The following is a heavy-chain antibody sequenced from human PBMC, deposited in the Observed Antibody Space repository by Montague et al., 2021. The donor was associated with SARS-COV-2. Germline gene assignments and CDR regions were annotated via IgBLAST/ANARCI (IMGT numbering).Heavy chain of an antibody. Sequence: SLRLSCPASGFTFSGCGMYWVRRAPGKGLEWLSSISGVSTGTYYADFVKGRFTISRDNSRDTLYLQMSSLRAEDTAIYYCAKSLLGVGTTGMDFWGQGTLVTVSS. D-gene: IGHD1-14*01. CDR2: ISGVSTGT. CDR1: GFTFSGCG. CDR3: AKSLLGVGTTGMDF. J-gene: IGHJ4*02. V-gene: IGHV3-23*01.